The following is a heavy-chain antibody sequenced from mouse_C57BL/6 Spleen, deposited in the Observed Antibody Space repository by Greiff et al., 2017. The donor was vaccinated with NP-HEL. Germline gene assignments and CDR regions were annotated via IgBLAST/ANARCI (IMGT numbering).Heavy chain of an antibody. J-gene: IGHJ3*01. D-gene: IGHD3-2*02. CDR1: GYTFTSYW. Sequence: QVQLQQPGAELVRPGSSVKLSCKASGYTFTSYWLHWVKQRPIQGLEWIGNIDPSDSETHYPPKFKDKATLTVDKSSSTAYMKLSSVTSEDSAVYYCARGGTAQAPFAYWGQGTLVTVSA. CDR2: IDPSDSET. CDR3: ARGGTAQAPFAY. V-gene: IGHV1-52*01.